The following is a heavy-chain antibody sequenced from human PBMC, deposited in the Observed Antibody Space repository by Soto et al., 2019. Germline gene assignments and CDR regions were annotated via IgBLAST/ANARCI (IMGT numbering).Heavy chain of an antibody. CDR3: ARDSGACSGGSCYSAVDI. D-gene: IGHD2-15*01. Sequence: QVQLVQAGGEVKKPGSSVQVSCKASGGTFNNYAISWVRQGPGQGLEWMGGVIPIFGTANYAQRFQGRVSITADESTSTVYMELSSLRSEDTAVYYCARDSGACSGGSCYSAVDIWGQGTLVTVSS. J-gene: IGHJ3*02. CDR1: GGTFNNYA. CDR2: VIPIFGTA. V-gene: IGHV1-69*12.